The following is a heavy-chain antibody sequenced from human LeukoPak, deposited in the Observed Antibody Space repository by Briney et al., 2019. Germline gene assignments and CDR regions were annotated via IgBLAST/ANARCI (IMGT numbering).Heavy chain of an antibody. Sequence: GGSLRLSCAASGFTFSSYGMHWVRQAPGKGLEWVAVIWYDGSNKYYADSVKGRFTISRDNSKNTLYLQMNSLRAEDTAAYYCARTPERYCSSTSCYGDAFDIWGQGTMVTVSS. CDR1: GFTFSSYG. D-gene: IGHD2-2*01. CDR3: ARTPERYCSSTSCYGDAFDI. J-gene: IGHJ3*02. V-gene: IGHV3-33*01. CDR2: IWYDGSNK.